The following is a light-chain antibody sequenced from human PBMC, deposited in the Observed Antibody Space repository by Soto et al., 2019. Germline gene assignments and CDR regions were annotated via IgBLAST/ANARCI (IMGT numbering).Light chain of an antibody. CDR2: DDS. CDR3: QVWDSSSEHYV. J-gene: IGLJ1*01. CDR1: NIESKS. Sequence: SYELTQPPSVSVAPGQTATITCGGNNIESKSVHWYQQKTGQAPVLVLYDDSDRPSGIPERFSGSNSGNTATLTISRVGAGDEADYYCQVWDSSSEHYVFATGTKVTVL. V-gene: IGLV3-21*02.